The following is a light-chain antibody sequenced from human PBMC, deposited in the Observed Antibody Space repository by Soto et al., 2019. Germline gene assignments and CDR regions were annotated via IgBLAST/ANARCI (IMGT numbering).Light chain of an antibody. CDR1: QSVTSSY. CDR2: TAS. V-gene: IGKV3-20*01. Sequence: EIVLTQSPGTLSLSPGERATLSCRASQSVTSSYLAWYQQKPGQAPRLLIDTASSRATGIPDRFSGSGSGTDFTLAISRLEPEDSAVYYCQQYSTSPLTFGGGTKVEIK. J-gene: IGKJ4*01. CDR3: QQYSTSPLT.